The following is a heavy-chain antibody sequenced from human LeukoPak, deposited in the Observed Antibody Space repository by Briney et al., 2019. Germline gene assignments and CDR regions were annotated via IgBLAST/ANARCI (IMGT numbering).Heavy chain of an antibody. D-gene: IGHD3-22*01. Sequence: SETLSLTCAVYGGSFSGYYWSWIRQPPGKGLEWIGYIYYSGSTYYNPSLKSRVTISVDTSKNQFSLKLSSVTAADTAVYYCARELPDYYDSSGDAFDIWGQGTMVTVSS. CDR1: GGSFSGYY. V-gene: IGHV4-30-4*01. J-gene: IGHJ3*02. CDR3: ARELPDYYDSSGDAFDI. CDR2: IYYSGST.